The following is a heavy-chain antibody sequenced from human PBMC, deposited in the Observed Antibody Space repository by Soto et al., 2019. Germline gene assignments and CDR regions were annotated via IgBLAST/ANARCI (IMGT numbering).Heavy chain of an antibody. D-gene: IGHD1-7*01. CDR1: GYTFTSYY. J-gene: IGHJ6*02. Sequence: ASVKVSCKASGYTFTSYYMHWVRQAPGQGLEWMGIINPSGGSTSYAQKFQGRVTMTRDESTSTAYMELSSLRSEDTAVYYCARDGSITGTTYYYYGMDVWGQGTTVTVSS. CDR3: ARDGSITGTTYYYYGMDV. V-gene: IGHV1-46*01. CDR2: INPSGGST.